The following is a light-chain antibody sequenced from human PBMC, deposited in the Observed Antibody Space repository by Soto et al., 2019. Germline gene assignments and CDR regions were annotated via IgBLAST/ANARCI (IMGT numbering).Light chain of an antibody. J-gene: IGLJ1*01. CDR3: SSFAGFNNFYV. CDR1: SSDVGKYDY. V-gene: IGLV2-8*01. CDR2: EVS. Sequence: QSALTQPPSASGSPGQSVTISCTGTSSDVGKYDYVSWYQQHPGKAPKLMIFEVSKRPSGVPDRFSGSKSGNTASLTVSGLQAEDEADYYCSSFAGFNNFYVFGTGTKLTVL.